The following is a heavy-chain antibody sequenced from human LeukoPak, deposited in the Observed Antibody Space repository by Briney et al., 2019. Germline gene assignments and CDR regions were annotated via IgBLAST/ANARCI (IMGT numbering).Heavy chain of an antibody. CDR1: GFTFSSYG. V-gene: IGHV3-30*18. CDR3: AKPYSSGWFFDI. CDR2: ISYDGSNK. Sequence: GRSLRLSCAASGFTFSSYGMHWVRQAPGEGLEWVAVISYDGSNKYYADSVKGRFTISRDNSKNTLYLQMNSLRAEDTAVYYCAKPYSSGWFFDIWGQGTMVTVSS. D-gene: IGHD6-19*01. J-gene: IGHJ3*02.